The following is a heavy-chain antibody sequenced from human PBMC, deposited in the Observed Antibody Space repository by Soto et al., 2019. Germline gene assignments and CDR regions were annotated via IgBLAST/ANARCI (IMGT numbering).Heavy chain of an antibody. J-gene: IGHJ4*02. Sequence: ASVKVSCKASGYTFSSHAMHWVRQAPGQRLEWMGWINAGNGNTKYSQNFQGRVAITRDTSASTAYMELRSLRSEDTAVYYCARDGARITVFGVVYYFDYWGQGTLVTVSS. CDR3: ARDGARITVFGVVYYFDY. D-gene: IGHD3-3*01. CDR2: INAGNGNT. V-gene: IGHV1-3*01. CDR1: GYTFSSHA.